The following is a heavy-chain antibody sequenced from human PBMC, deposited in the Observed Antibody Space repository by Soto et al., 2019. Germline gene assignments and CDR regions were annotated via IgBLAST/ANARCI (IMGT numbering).Heavy chain of an antibody. Sequence: QVQLQESGPGLVKPSQTLSLTCTVSGGSISSGGYYWSWIRQHPGKGLDWIGYIYYSGSTYYNPSLNRRVTLSVDTSKNQFSLKLSSVTAADTAVYYCAREPPHYGSGSINYFDCWGQGTLVTVSS. CDR2: IYYSGST. V-gene: IGHV4-31*03. J-gene: IGHJ4*02. CDR1: GGSISSGGYY. CDR3: AREPPHYGSGSINYFDC. D-gene: IGHD3-10*01.